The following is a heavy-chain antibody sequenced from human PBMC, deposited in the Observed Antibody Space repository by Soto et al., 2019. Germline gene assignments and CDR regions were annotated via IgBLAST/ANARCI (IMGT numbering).Heavy chain of an antibody. CDR2: ISAYNGNT. V-gene: IGHV1-18*01. Sequence: GASVKVSCKASGYTCTSYGISWVRQAPGQGLEWMGWISAYNGNTNYAQKLQGRGTTTTDTSTSTAYMELRSLRSDATAVSYCARVFGGVIKDWGQGTLVTVSS. CDR1: GYTCTSYG. J-gene: IGHJ4*02. CDR3: ARVFGGVIKD. D-gene: IGHD3-16*02.